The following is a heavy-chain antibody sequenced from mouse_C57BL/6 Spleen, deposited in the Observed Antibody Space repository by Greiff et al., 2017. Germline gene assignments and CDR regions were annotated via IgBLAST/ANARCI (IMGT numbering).Heavy chain of an antibody. CDR3: CRNWEEDD. D-gene: IGHD4-1*01. Sequence: VQLQQSGAELVRPGASVKMSCKASGYTFTSYTMHWVKQRPGQGLEWIGYINPSSGYTKYNQKFKDKATLTADTSSSTADMQLSSLTSEDSAGGYCCRNWEEDDWGQGTTLTVSS. V-gene: IGHV1-4*01. CDR1: GYTFTSYT. CDR2: INPSSGYT. J-gene: IGHJ2*01.